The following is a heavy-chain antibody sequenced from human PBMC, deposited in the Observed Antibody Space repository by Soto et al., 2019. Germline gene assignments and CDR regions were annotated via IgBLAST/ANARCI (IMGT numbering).Heavy chain of an antibody. J-gene: IGHJ4*02. Sequence: VQLVQSGAEEKKPGASVKVSCKASGYTFTGYAMHWVRQAPGQRLEWMGWINAGNGNTKYSQKFQGRVTITRDTSASTAYMELSSLRSEDTAVYYCARAVAVAADFDYWGQGPRVTVSS. CDR3: ARAVAVAADFDY. V-gene: IGHV1-3*05. D-gene: IGHD6-19*01. CDR1: GYTFTGYA. CDR2: INAGNGNT.